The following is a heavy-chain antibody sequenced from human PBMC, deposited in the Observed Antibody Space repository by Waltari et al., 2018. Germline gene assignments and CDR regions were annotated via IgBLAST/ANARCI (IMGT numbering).Heavy chain of an antibody. CDR1: GFTFSNYG. J-gene: IGHJ4*02. CDR3: VGGQMGDF. V-gene: IGHV3-33*03. D-gene: IGHD3-16*01. CDR2: ISYDGSKR. Sequence: QDQLVESGGGVVQPGRSLRLSCVPSGFTFSNYGMHWVRQAPGKGVGWVAVISYDGSKRFYADAVKGRFTISRDNSKNILYLQMNSLRADDTAMYYCVGGQMGDFWCQGTLVTVSS.